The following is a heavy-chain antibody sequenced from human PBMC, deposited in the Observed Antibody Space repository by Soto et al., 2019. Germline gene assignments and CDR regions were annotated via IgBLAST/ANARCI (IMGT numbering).Heavy chain of an antibody. D-gene: IGHD5-12*01. V-gene: IGHV1-69*01. J-gene: IGHJ6*02. Sequence: QVQLVQSGAEVKKPGSSVKVSCKASGGTFSSYAISWVRQAPGQGLEWMGGIIPIFGTANYAQKFQGRVTITADESTSTAYMTLSSLRSEDTAVYYCARVSISGYDPDDYYYYGMDVWGQGTTVTVSS. CDR1: GGTFSSYA. CDR2: IIPIFGTA. CDR3: ARVSISGYDPDDYYYYGMDV.